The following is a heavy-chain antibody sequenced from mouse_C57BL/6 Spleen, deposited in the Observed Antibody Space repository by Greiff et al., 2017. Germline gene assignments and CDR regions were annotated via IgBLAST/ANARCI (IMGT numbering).Heavy chain of an antibody. D-gene: IGHD2-1*01. V-gene: IGHV1-55*01. Sequence: QVQLKQPGAELVKPGASVKMSCKASGYTFTSYWITWVKQRPGQGLEWIGDIYPGSGSTNYNEKFKSKATLTVDTSSSTAYMQLSSLTSEDSAVYYCARDGNYENYYAMDYWGQGTSVTVSS. CDR3: ARDGNYENYYAMDY. J-gene: IGHJ4*01. CDR1: GYTFTSYW. CDR2: IYPGSGST.